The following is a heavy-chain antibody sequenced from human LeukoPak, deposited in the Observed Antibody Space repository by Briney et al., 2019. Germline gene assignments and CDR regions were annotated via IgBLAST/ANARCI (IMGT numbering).Heavy chain of an antibody. D-gene: IGHD3-22*01. CDR2: IYYSGST. CDR3: ASRKDDSSGYYFDY. V-gene: IGHV4-30-4*01. CDR1: GGSISSGDYY. J-gene: IGHJ4*02. Sequence: PSETLSLTCTVSGGSISSGDYYWSWIPQPPGKGLEWIGYIYYSGSTYYNPSFKSRITISVDTSKNQFSLKLSSVTAADTAVYFCASRKDDSSGYYFDYWGQGTLVTVSS.